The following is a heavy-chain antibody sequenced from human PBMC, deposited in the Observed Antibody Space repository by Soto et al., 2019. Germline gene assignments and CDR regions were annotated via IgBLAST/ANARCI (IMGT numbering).Heavy chain of an antibody. CDR3: ASGSYCSGGTCTNWFDP. J-gene: IGHJ5*01. CDR1: GYIFSDYA. Sequence: QLVQSGAEVKKPGASVKVSCKASGYIFSDYAISWVRQAPGQGLEWVGWISAPIGHTNYAQSFQGRVTMTTDRSTTTAYMELRSLRSDDTAVYYCASGSYCSGGTCTNWFDPWGQGTLVTVSS. V-gene: IGHV1-18*01. CDR2: ISAPIGHT. D-gene: IGHD2-15*01.